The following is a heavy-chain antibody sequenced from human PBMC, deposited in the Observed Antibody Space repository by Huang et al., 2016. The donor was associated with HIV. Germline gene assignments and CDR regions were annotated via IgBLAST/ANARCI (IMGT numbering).Heavy chain of an antibody. V-gene: IGHV3-30*18. CDR2: ISYAGSEK. J-gene: IGHJ4*02. D-gene: IGHD3-10*01. Sequence: QVQLVESGGGGVQPVRSLRLSCAVSGFTFSTYGRTGVRQAPGKGLEWVRVISYAGSEKSDADSVQGRFPITRDNANNTLYLQMNSLRAYDTAVYYCVKDQVHTFMVRYHFDFWGQGTLVTVSS. CDR3: VKDQVHTFMVRYHFDF. CDR1: GFTFSTYG.